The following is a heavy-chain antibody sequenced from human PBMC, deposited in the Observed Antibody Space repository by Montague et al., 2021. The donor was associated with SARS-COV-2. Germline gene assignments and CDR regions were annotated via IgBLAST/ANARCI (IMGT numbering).Heavy chain of an antibody. J-gene: IGHJ4*02. Sequence: SETLSLTCAVSGGFISSGNWWSWVRQPPGKGLEWIGEIFHSGAAXXNPXXXSRLTISMDKSKNEFSLKLNSVTAADTAMYYCARDFVAAVPDRFDYWGQGAQVTVSS. CDR3: ARDFVAAVPDRFDY. V-gene: IGHV4/OR15-8*02. D-gene: IGHD6-13*01. CDR2: IFHSGAA. CDR1: GGFISSGNW.